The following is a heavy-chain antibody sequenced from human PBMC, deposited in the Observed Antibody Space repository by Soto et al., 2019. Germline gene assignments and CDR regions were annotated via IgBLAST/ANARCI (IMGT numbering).Heavy chain of an antibody. CDR1: GFTFDDYA. CDR2: ITWNSVRI. CDR3: VSSRSYDRGFDF. J-gene: IGHJ4*02. V-gene: IGHV3-9*01. D-gene: IGHD1-26*01. Sequence: EVQLVESGGGLVQPGRSLRLSCAASGFTFDDYAMHWVRQVPGKGLEWVLGITWNSVRIDYADSVKGRFSISRDNAKNSLYLQMNSLRAEDTAFYYCVSSRSYDRGFDFWGQGALVTVSS.